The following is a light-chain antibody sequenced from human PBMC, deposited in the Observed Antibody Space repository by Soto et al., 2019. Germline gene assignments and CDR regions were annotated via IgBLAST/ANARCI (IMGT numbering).Light chain of an antibody. J-gene: IGKJ5*01. CDR2: DAS. CDR3: QQYNSYSQIT. CDR1: QSISRW. Sequence: DIQMTQSPSTLSASVGDRVTITCRASQSISRWLACYQQKPGKAPKLLIYDASSLESGVPSRFSGSGSGTEFTLTISSLQPDDFATYYCQQYNSYSQITFGQGTRLEIK. V-gene: IGKV1-5*01.